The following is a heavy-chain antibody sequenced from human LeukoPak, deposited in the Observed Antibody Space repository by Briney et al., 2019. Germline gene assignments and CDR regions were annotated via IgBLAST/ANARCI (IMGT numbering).Heavy chain of an antibody. V-gene: IGHV3-66*02. Sequence: GGSLGLSCAASGFTFSSNNMNWVRQAPGKGLEWVSGIYCGDNTYYAAYVKGRFTSYRDNHENTLYLQMHSLTAGDPAVYYCAREDRDTSGSFVYWRQGTLVTVSS. CDR1: GFTFSSNN. CDR2: IYCGDNT. CDR3: AREDRDTSGSFVY. D-gene: IGHD6-19*01. J-gene: IGHJ4*02.